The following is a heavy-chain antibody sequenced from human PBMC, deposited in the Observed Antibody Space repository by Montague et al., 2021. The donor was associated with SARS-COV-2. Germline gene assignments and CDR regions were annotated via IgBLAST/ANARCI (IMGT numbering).Heavy chain of an antibody. D-gene: IGHD3-22*01. CDR2: ISGDGGST. V-gene: IGHV3-43*02. J-gene: IGHJ4*02. CDR3: AKDIVRDYYDSSGYYGGSVDY. Sequence: SLRLSCAASGFTFDDYVMHWVRQAPGKGLEWVSLISGDGGSTYYADSVKGRFTISRDNSKNSLYLQMSSLRTEDTALYYCAKDIVRDYYDSSGYYGGSVDYWGQGTLVTVSS. CDR1: GFTFDDYV.